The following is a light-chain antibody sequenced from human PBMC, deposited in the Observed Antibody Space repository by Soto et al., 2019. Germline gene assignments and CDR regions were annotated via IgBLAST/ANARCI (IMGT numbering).Light chain of an antibody. Sequence: QSVLTQPPSVSGSPGQRVTISCTGSSSNIGAGYDVHWYQQLPGTAPKLLIYGNSNRPSGVPDRFSGSKSGTSASLAITGLQADDEADYYCQSYDSSRSLFVTGTNVTVL. CDR1: SSNIGAGYD. J-gene: IGLJ1*01. CDR2: GNS. V-gene: IGLV1-40*01. CDR3: QSYDSSRSL.